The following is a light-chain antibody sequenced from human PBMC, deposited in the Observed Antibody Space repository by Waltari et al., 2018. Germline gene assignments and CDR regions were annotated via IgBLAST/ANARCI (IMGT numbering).Light chain of an antibody. Sequence: QSALTQPASVSGSPGQTITISCTGTDSELGSYNLVSWYQQHPGKVPNPLISGVRNRPSGVSTRFSGSKSGNTASLTISGLQAEDEADYYCSSYSDSSTLELFGAGTKVTVL. CDR3: SSYSDSSTLEL. CDR1: DSELGSYNL. CDR2: GVR. J-gene: IGLJ1*01. V-gene: IGLV2-23*02.